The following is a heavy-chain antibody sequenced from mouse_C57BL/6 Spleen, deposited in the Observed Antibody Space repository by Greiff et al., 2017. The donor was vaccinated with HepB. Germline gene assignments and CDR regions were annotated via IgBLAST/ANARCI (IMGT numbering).Heavy chain of an antibody. CDR1: GFTFSDYG. D-gene: IGHD2-4*01. CDR3: ARPYYDYDEGFAY. CDR2: ISSGSSTI. Sequence: EVKLVESGGGLVKPGGSLKLSCAASGFTFSDYGMHWVRQAPEKGLEWVAYISSGSSTIYYADTVKGRFTISRDNAKNTLFLQMTSLRSEDTAMYYCARPYYDYDEGFAYWGQGTLVTVSA. V-gene: IGHV5-17*01. J-gene: IGHJ3*01.